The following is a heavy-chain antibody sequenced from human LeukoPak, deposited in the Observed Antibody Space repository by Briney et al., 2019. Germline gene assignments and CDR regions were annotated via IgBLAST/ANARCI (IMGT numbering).Heavy chain of an antibody. D-gene: IGHD3-3*01. CDR2: IKHDGSEK. CDR1: GFTFSRYW. V-gene: IGHV3-7*01. Sequence: GGSLRLSCAASGFTFSRYWISWVRQASGKGLEWVANIKHDGSEKYYVDSVKGRFTISRDNAKNSLYLQMNSLRAEDTAVYYCARDCHSRFLECIGGDDAFDIWGQGTMVTVSS. J-gene: IGHJ3*02. CDR3: ARDCHSRFLECIGGDDAFDI.